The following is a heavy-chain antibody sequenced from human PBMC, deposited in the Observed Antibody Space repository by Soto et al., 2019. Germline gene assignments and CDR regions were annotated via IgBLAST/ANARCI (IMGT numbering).Heavy chain of an antibody. CDR2: MNPNSGNT. J-gene: IGHJ6*03. D-gene: IGHD6-6*01. Sequence: GASVKVSCKASGYTFTSYDINWVRQATGQGLEWMGWMNPNSGNTGYAQKFQGRVTMTRNTSISTAYMELSSLRSEDTAVYYCARSIRGRIAARPTYYYYYMDVWGKGTTVTVSS. CDR1: GYTFTSYD. V-gene: IGHV1-8*01. CDR3: ARSIRGRIAARPTYYYYYMDV.